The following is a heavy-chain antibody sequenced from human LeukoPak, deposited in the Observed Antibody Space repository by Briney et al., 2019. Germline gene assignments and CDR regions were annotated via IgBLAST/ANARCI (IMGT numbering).Heavy chain of an antibody. CDR3: AKISTTVTSGWFDP. CDR1: GFTFSRYA. D-gene: IGHD4-17*01. V-gene: IGHV3-23*01. J-gene: IGHJ5*02. CDR2: ISATGGST. Sequence: GGSLRLSCAASGFTFSRYATTWVRQAPGKGLDWVSGISATGGSTYYADSVRGRFTISRDNSKNTLYLQMNSLRAEDTAIYYCAKISTTVTSGWFDPWGQGTLVTVSS.